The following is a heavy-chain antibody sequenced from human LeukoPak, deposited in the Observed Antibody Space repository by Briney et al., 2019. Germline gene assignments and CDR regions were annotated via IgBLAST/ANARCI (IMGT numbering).Heavy chain of an antibody. D-gene: IGHD3-3*01. J-gene: IGHJ4*02. Sequence: GGSLRLSCAASGFTFSSYSMNWVRQAPGKGPEWVAVISYDGSNRYYADSVKGRFTISRDNSKNTLYLQMNSLRPEDTAVYYCAKDEWDYWGQGTLVTVSS. CDR3: AKDEWDY. CDR2: ISYDGSNR. CDR1: GFTFSSYS. V-gene: IGHV3-30*18.